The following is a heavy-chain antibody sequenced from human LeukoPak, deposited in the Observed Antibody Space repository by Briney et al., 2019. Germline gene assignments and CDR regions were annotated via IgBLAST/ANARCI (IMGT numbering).Heavy chain of an antibody. Sequence: PSETLSLTCAVYGGSFSGYYWNWIRQPPGKGLEWIGEINHSGSTNYNPSLKSRVTISVDTSKNQFSLKLSSVTAADTAVYYCARHCWTGEEGRDGFDIWGQGTMVTVSS. CDR2: INHSGST. CDR1: GGSFSGYY. CDR3: ARHCWTGEEGRDGFDI. J-gene: IGHJ3*02. D-gene: IGHD3/OR15-3a*01. V-gene: IGHV4-34*01.